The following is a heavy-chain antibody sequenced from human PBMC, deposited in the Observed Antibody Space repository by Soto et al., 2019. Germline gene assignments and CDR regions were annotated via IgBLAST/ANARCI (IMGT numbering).Heavy chain of an antibody. J-gene: IGHJ6*02. CDR1: GFTFSSYA. V-gene: IGHV3-30-3*01. CDR2: ISYDGSNK. D-gene: IGHD3-10*01. Sequence: GGSLRLSCAASGFTFSSYAIHWVRQAPGKGLEWVAVISYDGSNKYYADSVRGRFTISRDNSKNTLYLQMNSLRAEDTAVYYCARDAEESMVRGVIYHYYGMDVWGQGTTVTVSS. CDR3: ARDAEESMVRGVIYHYYGMDV.